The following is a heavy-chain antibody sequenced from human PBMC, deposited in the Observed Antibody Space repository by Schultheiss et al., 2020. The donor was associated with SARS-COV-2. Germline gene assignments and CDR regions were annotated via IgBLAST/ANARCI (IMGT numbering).Heavy chain of an antibody. Sequence: ASVKVSCKASGYTFTSYDINWVRQAPGQGLEWMGRINPHSGGTNYPQKFQGRLTLTRDTTINTAYMELNSLRLDDTAVYYCARGAEPGLGYWGQGTLVTVSS. CDR2: INPHSGGT. D-gene: IGHD1-14*01. CDR3: ARGAEPGLGY. V-gene: IGHV1-2*02. J-gene: IGHJ4*02. CDR1: GYTFTSYD.